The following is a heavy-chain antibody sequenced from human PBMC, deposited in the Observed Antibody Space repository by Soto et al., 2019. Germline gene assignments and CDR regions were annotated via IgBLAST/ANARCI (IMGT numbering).Heavy chain of an antibody. CDR1: GFTFTKYG. J-gene: IGHJ6*02. V-gene: IGHV3-23*01. D-gene: IGHD2-15*01. CDR2: ISGSGETT. CDR3: AKDFGDIVVVVLAPYGMDV. Sequence: GGSLRLSCGASGFTFTKYGMNWVREAPGKGLEWVSVISGSGETTYYADSVKGRFTISRDNSKNTLYLQMNSLRAEDTAVYFCAKDFGDIVVVVLAPYGMDVWGQGTTVTVSS.